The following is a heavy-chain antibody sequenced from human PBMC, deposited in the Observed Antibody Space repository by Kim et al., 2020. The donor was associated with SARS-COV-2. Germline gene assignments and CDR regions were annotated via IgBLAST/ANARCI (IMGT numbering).Heavy chain of an antibody. V-gene: IGHV3-11*01. CDR2: ISGSGRVK. D-gene: IGHD2-2*01. CDR3: VRADSASYRFDS. CDR1: GFSFSDYY. J-gene: IGHJ4*02. Sequence: GGSLRLSCEASGFSFSDYYMYWIRQSPRKGLEWLSYISGSGRVKEYADFVKGRFTISRDNAKRMLYLDMTGLSADDTALYYCVRADSASYRFDSWGQGTLVTVSS.